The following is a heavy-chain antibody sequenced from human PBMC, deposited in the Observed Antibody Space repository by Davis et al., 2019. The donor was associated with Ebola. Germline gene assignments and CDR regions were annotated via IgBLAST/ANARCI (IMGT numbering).Heavy chain of an antibody. Sequence: GESLKISCAASGFTFSGSAMHWVRQASGKGLEWVGRIRSKANSYATAYAASVKGRFTISRDDSKNTAYLQMNSLKTEDTAVYYCTSEHDYGGNLTYDYWGQGTLVTVSS. CDR1: GFTFSGSA. V-gene: IGHV3-73*01. J-gene: IGHJ4*02. D-gene: IGHD4-23*01. CDR2: IRSKANSYAT. CDR3: TSEHDYGGNLTYDY.